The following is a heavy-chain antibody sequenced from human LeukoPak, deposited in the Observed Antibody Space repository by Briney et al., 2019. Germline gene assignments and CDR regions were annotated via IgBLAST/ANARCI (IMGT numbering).Heavy chain of an antibody. V-gene: IGHV4-59*08. Sequence: PSETLSLTCTVSGGSISSYYWSWIRQPPGKGLEWIGYIYYSGSTNYNPSLKSRVTISVDTSKNQFTLKLSSVTAADTAVYYCASLPSSSWYEGGFDYWGQGTLVTVSS. D-gene: IGHD6-13*01. J-gene: IGHJ4*02. CDR1: GGSISSYY. CDR2: IYYSGST. CDR3: ASLPSSSWYEGGFDY.